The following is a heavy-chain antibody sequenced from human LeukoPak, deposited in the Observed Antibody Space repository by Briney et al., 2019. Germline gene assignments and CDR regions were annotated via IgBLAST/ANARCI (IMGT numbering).Heavy chain of an antibody. CDR2: IYSGGTT. Sequence: PGGSLRLSCAASGFTFSRYWMSWVRQAPGKGLEWVSVIYSGGTTYYADSVKGRSTISRDNSKNTLYLQMNSLRTEDTAVYYCAGFNADGSGSYYYYYYGMDVWGQGTTVTVSS. D-gene: IGHD3-10*01. V-gene: IGHV3-66*01. J-gene: IGHJ6*02. CDR1: GFTFSRYW. CDR3: AGFNADGSGSYYYYYYGMDV.